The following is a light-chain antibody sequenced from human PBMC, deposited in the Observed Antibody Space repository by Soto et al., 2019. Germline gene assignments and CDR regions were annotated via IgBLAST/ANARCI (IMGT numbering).Light chain of an antibody. CDR3: GSYKTRSTGV. CDR2: DVT. V-gene: IGLV2-14*01. J-gene: IGLJ3*02. CDR1: SSDIGGYNY. Sequence: QSALTQPASVSGSPGQSITISCTGTSSDIGGYNYVSWYQQHPGKAPKVMIYDVTNRPSGVSNRFSGSKSGNTASLTISGLQAEDEADYYCGSYKTRSTGVFGGGTKLTVL.